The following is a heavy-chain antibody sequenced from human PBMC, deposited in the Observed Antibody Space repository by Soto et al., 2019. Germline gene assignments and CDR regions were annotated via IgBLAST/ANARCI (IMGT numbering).Heavy chain of an antibody. CDR2: INAGNGNT. V-gene: IGHV1-3*01. CDR3: ARVRNSGWSYYFDY. Sequence: ASVKVSCKASGYTFTSYAMHWVRQAPGQRLEWMGWINAGNGNTKYSQKFQGRVTITRDTSASTAYMELSSLRSEDTAVCYCARVRNSGWSYYFDYWGQGTLVTVSS. CDR1: GYTFTSYA. J-gene: IGHJ4*02. D-gene: IGHD6-19*01.